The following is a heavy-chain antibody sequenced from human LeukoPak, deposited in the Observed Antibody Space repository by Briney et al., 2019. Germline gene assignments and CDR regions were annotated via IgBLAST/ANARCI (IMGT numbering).Heavy chain of an antibody. Sequence: APLKVSCTASGYTFTRHDMYCVRQAPGEGLEWMGWINHNTGDTNYAQKFQGRVTMTRDTTISTAYMELSRLTSDDTAVYYCASYPKYSSSPPFDYWGEGTLVTASS. CDR2: INHNTGDT. J-gene: IGHJ4*02. CDR1: GYTFTRHD. D-gene: IGHD6-6*01. V-gene: IGHV1-2*02. CDR3: ASYPKYSSSPPFDY.